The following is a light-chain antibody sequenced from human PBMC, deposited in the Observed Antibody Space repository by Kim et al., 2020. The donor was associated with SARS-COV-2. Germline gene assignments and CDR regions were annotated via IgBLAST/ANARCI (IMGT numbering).Light chain of an antibody. CDR1: NIGVKN. CDR3: QVWDRNTVV. V-gene: IGLV3-9*01. CDR2: RDT. Sequence: SYELTQPLSVSVALGQTASITCGGDNIGVKNVHWYQQEPGQAPVLVIYRDTKRPSGIPERFSGSNLGNTATLTISRAQAGDEADYYCQVWDRNTVVFGGGTKVTVL. J-gene: IGLJ3*02.